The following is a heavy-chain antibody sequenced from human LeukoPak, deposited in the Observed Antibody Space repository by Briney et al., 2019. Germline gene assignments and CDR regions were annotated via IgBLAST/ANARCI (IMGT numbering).Heavy chain of an antibody. D-gene: IGHD2-2*01. CDR2: IGISSGNT. Sequence: GGSLRLSCAASGFTFSSYSMTWVRQAPGKGLEWISYIGISSGNTKYADSVKGRFTISGDKAKSSVYLQMNSLRVEDTAVYYCARDTKYAFDNWGQGTLVTVSS. V-gene: IGHV3-48*01. CDR3: ARDTKYAFDN. CDR1: GFTFSSYS. J-gene: IGHJ4*02.